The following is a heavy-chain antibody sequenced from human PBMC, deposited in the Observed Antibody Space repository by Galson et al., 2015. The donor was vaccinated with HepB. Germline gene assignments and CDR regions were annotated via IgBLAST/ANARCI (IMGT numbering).Heavy chain of an antibody. CDR3: ARTTEVTVDRTDAYNKGLGF. CDR1: GYTFTSYG. D-gene: IGHD5-24*01. J-gene: IGHJ4*02. V-gene: IGHV1-8*02. CDR2: MNPHSGNT. Sequence: SVKVSCKASGYTFTSYGISWVRQAPGQGLEWMGWMNPHSGNTGYAQKFKGRVTMTRNTSITTAYMELSSLRSEDTAVYYCARTTEVTVDRTDAYNKGLGFWGQGTLVTVSS.